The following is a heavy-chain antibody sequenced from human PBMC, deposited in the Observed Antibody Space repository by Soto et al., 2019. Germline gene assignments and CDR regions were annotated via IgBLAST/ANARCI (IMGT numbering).Heavy chain of an antibody. D-gene: IGHD3-3*01. CDR2: IYYSGST. V-gene: IGHV4-61*01. CDR3: ARGPTPFWSSYRFAYFDS. J-gene: IGHJ4*01. CDR1: GGSVISGSYY. Sequence: PSETLSLTCTVSGGSVISGSYYFICIRQPPWNGLELIGYIYYSGSTNYNPSLKSRLVLSVDTSKNQFSLELGSVTAADTAVYYCARGPTPFWSSYRFAYFDSWGHGTLVTVSS.